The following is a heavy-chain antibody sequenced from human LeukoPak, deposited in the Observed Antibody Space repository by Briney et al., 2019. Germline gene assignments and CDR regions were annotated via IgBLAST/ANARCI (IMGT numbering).Heavy chain of an antibody. Sequence: PGGSLRLSCAASGFTFSDYYISWIRQAPGKGLEWVSYISSSSSYTNYADSVKGRFTISRDNAKNSLYLQMNSLRAEDTAVYYCARDQVAAAGWFDPWGQGALVTVSS. V-gene: IGHV3-11*05. J-gene: IGHJ5*02. CDR1: GFTFSDYY. CDR3: ARDQVAAAGWFDP. D-gene: IGHD6-13*01. CDR2: ISSSSSYT.